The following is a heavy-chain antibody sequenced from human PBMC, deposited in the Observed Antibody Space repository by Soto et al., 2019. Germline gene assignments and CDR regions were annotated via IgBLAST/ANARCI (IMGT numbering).Heavy chain of an antibody. CDR1: GGSISSGGYS. Sequence: QLQLQESGSGLVKPSQTLSLTCAVSGGSISSGGYSWSWIRQPPGKGLEWIGHIYHSGSTYYYPALKSRVTISVDRSKNQFSLKLSSVTAADTAVYYCARDYYDSSGYSYYYYGMDVWGQGTTVTVSS. V-gene: IGHV4-30-2*01. CDR2: IYHSGST. J-gene: IGHJ6*02. CDR3: ARDYYDSSGYSYYYYGMDV. D-gene: IGHD3-22*01.